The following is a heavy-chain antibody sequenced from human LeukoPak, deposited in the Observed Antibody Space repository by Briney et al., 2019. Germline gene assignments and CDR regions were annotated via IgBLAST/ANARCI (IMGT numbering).Heavy chain of an antibody. D-gene: IGHD5-18*01. CDR2: VSNSGDYI. CDR3: ARDPGYNYGFDY. Sequence: GGSLRLSCAASGFSFSSYRMNWVRQAPGKGLEWVSSVSNSGDYIHYADSVKGRFTISRDNSKNSLYLQMNSLRAEDTAVYYCARDPGYNYGFDYWGQGTLVTVSS. CDR1: GFSFSSYR. V-gene: IGHV3-21*06. J-gene: IGHJ4*02.